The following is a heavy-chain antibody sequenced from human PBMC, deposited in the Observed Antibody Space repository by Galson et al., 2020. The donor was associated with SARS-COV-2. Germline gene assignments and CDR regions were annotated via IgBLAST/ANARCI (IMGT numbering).Heavy chain of an antibody. CDR2: INHSGSV. CDR3: ARSRQDFTMIVVAITGYFYYMDV. J-gene: IGHJ6*03. V-gene: IGHV4-34*01. D-gene: IGHD3-22*01. CDR1: GGSFSDYY. Sequence: PSETLSLTCAVYGGSFSDYYWSWIRQPPGKGLEWIGEINHSGSVNYNPSLKSRVTISADTSKNQFSLRLSSVTAADTAVYYYARSRQDFTMIVVAITGYFYYMDVWGKGTPVTIAS.